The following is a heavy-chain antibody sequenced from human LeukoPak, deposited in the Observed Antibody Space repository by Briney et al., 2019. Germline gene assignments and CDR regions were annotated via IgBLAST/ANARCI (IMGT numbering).Heavy chain of an antibody. J-gene: IGHJ4*02. CDR2: IKQDGSEK. D-gene: IGHD6-19*01. CDR1: GFTFSSYW. Sequence: GGSLRLSCAASGFTFSSYWMSWVRQAPGKGLEWVANIKQDGSEKYYVDSVKGRFTISRDNAKNSLYLQMNSLRAEDTALYYCAKDRSYTIGWSPFDSWGQGTLVTVSS. V-gene: IGHV3-7*03. CDR3: AKDRSYTIGWSPFDS.